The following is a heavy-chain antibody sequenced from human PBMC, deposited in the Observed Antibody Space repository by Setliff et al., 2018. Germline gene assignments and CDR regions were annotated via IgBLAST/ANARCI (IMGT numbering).Heavy chain of an antibody. CDR2: INPNSGGT. V-gene: IGHV1-2*04. D-gene: IGHD3-10*01. J-gene: IGHJ4*02. CDR1: GYTFTGYY. CDR3: ARAVGRWFGDHARGYFDY. Sequence: ASVKVSCKASGYTFTGYYLHWVRQAPGQGLEWMGWINPNSGGTNYAQKFQGWVPMTRDTSISTAYMELSRLRSDDTAVYYCARAVGRWFGDHARGYFDYWGQGTLVTVSS.